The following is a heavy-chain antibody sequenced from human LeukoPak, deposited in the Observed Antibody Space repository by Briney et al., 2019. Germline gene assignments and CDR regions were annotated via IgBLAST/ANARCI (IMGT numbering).Heavy chain of an antibody. D-gene: IGHD1-26*01. V-gene: IGHV4-59*08. CDR2: IFYSGST. CDR3: ARHISSGGTYAHFDY. CDR1: GDTISGFY. J-gene: IGHJ4*02. Sequence: SETLSLTCTVSGDTISGFYWSWIRQPPGKGLEWIGYIFYSGSTNYSPSLKSRVTISIDTSKSQFSLRLTSVTAADTAVYYCARHISSGGTYAHFDYWGQGTLVTVSS.